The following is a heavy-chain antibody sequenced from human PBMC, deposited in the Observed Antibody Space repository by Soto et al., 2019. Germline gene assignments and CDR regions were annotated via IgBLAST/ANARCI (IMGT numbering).Heavy chain of an antibody. CDR1: GYTFTSYD. CDR3: STIFGVVNDAFDI. CDR2: MNPNSGNT. J-gene: IGHJ3*02. D-gene: IGHD3-3*01. Sequence: ASVKVSCKASGYTFTSYDINWVRQATGQGLEWMGWMNPNSGNTGYAQKFQGRVTMTRNTSISTAYMELSSLRSEDTAVYYCSTIFGVVNDAFDIWGQGTMVTVSS. V-gene: IGHV1-8*01.